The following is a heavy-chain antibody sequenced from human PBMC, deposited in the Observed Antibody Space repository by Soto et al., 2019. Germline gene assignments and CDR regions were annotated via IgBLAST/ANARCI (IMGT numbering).Heavy chain of an antibody. CDR2: IYYSGST. CDR1: GDSVGNGPYY. V-gene: IGHV4-61*01. CDR3: ARVGSSCHSGGCYYYYGLGG. D-gene: IGHD1-26*01. J-gene: IGHJ6*02. Sequence: QVRLQESGPGLVKPSETLSLSCLVSGDSVGNGPYYWSWMRQSPGEGLEWIAFIYYSGSTNVNPSLESRVNISIDMSKNQFFLELRSVTAADAAVYFCARVGSSCHSGGCYYYYGLGGWGQGTT.